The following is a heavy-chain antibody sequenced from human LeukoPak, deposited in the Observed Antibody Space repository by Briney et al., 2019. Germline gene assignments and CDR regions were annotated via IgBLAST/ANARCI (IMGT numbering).Heavy chain of an antibody. CDR3: ARQGWLQYPHY. CDR2: IYPGDSDT. V-gene: IGHV5-51*01. J-gene: IGHJ4*02. Sequence: GESLKISCRGSGYSLTTYWIGWVRQMPGKGLEWMGIIYPGDSDTRYSPSFQGQVTISADKSISTAYLQWSSLKASDTAVYYCARQGWLQYPHYWGQGTLVTVSS. D-gene: IGHD5-24*01. CDR1: GYSLTTYW.